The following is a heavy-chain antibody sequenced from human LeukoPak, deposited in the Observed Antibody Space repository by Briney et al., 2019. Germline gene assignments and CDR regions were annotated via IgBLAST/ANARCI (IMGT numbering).Heavy chain of an antibody. CDR3: SRDGGDKTAHYGDQFDE. J-gene: IGHJ4*02. V-gene: IGHV3-30*04. CDR1: GFIFSNYA. CDR2: ISYDGTRQ. D-gene: IGHD3-9*01. Sequence: PGGSLRLPCSASGFIFSNYAMHWVRLTPRKGLELVAIISYDGTRQYYADSAKGRFTISRDNSKNTLYLQMHGLRPEDTAADYFSRDGGDKTAHYGDQFDEWGQGSLDSVCS.